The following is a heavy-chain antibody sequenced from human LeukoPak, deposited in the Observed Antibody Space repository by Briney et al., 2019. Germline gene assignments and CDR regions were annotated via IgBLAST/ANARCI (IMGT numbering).Heavy chain of an antibody. D-gene: IGHD2-8*01. J-gene: IGHJ4*02. CDR1: GGSITSTNW. V-gene: IGHV4-4*02. CDR2: VSLSGLT. CDR3: SRENGAFSPFGY. Sequence: PSETLSLTCGVSGGSITSTNWWSWVRQPPGQGLEWIGEVSLSGLTNYNPSLSSRDIMALGTSKNHLSLHLTSVTAADTAVYYCSRENGAFSPFGYWGQGYLVTVLS.